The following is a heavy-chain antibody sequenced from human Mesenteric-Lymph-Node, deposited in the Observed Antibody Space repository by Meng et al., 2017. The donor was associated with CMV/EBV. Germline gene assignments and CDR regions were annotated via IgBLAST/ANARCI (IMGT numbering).Heavy chain of an antibody. CDR1: GFTFSTFG. CDR2: IWFDGSNR. CDR3: ARAKNYYDSSGYASYYYYGMDV. V-gene: IGHV3-33*01. J-gene: IGHJ6*02. D-gene: IGHD3-22*01. Sequence: GESLKISCAASGFTFSTFGMHWVRQAPGKGLEWVAVIWFDGSNRNYPDSVKGRFTISRDNSKNTLYLQMNSLRAEDTAVYYCARAKNYYDSSGYASYYYYGMDVWGQGTTVTVSS.